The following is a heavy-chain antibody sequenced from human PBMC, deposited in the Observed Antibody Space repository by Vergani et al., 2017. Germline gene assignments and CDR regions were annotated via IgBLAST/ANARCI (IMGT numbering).Heavy chain of an antibody. J-gene: IGHJ3*02. CDR3: AKVGRSEVAGTFGAFDI. V-gene: IGHV3-23*04. D-gene: IGHD6-19*01. CDR2: LSASDRRT. CDR1: GFTFSGYG. Sequence: EVQLVESGGGLVLPGGSLRLSCAASGFTFSGYGMNWVRQAPGKGLEWVSTLSASDRRTHYADSVKGRFTISRDNSKNTLFLHMNSLRPEDTAVYYCAKVGRSEVAGTFGAFDIWGQGTMVTVSS.